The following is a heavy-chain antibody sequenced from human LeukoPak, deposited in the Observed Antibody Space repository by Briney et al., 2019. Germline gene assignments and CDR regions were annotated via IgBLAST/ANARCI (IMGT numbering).Heavy chain of an antibody. D-gene: IGHD4-17*01. J-gene: IGHJ4*02. CDR1: GFTFSSYA. CDR3: AKESTVTPLWDY. V-gene: IGHV3-30-3*01. Sequence: PGRSLRLSCAASGFTFSSYAMHWVRQAPGKGLEWVAVISYDGSNKYYADSVKGRFTISRDNSKNTLYLQMNSLRAEDTAVYYCAKESTVTPLWDYWGQGTLVTVSS. CDR2: ISYDGSNK.